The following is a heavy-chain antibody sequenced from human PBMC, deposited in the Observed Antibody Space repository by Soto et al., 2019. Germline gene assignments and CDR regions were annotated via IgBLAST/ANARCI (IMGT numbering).Heavy chain of an antibody. D-gene: IGHD3-10*01. CDR1: GFSVSTSGVG. CDR2: IYWDDDK. CDR3: ADRQWSWSYSDGFDY. J-gene: IGHJ4*02. Sequence: QITLKESGPSLVKPTQPLTLTCTLSGFSVSTSGVGVGWVRQTPGKALEWLALIYWDDDKRNSPSLKSRLTITYDTSKNQVVLTLTNMDPVDTCTYYCADRQWSWSYSDGFDYWGQGTLVTVSS. V-gene: IGHV2-5*02.